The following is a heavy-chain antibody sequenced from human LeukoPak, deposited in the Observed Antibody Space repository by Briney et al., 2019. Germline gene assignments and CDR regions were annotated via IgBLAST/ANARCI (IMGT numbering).Heavy chain of an antibody. CDR2: MNPNSGNT. CDR1: GGTFSSYI. Sequence: GASVKVSCKASGGTFSSYIITWVRQATGQGLEWMGWMNPNSGNTGYAQKFQGRVTMTRNTSISTAYMELSSLRSEDTAVYYCARWDSSGYVDYWGQGTLVTVSS. J-gene: IGHJ4*02. D-gene: IGHD3-22*01. CDR3: ARWDSSGYVDY. V-gene: IGHV1-8*01.